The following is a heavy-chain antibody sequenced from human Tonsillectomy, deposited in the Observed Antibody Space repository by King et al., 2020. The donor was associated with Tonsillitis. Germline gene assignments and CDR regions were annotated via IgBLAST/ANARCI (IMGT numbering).Heavy chain of an antibody. CDR2: INPNSGGT. D-gene: IGHD6-13*01. J-gene: IGHJ6*02. Sequence: GQLVQSGAEVKKPGASVKVSCKASGYTFTGYYMHWVRQAPGQGLEWMGWINPNSGGTNYAQKFQGRVTMTRDTSISTAYMELSRLRSDDTAVYYCAEAGQQLEDYYYSGMDVWGQGTTVTVSS. CDR3: AEAGQQLEDYYYSGMDV. V-gene: IGHV1-2*02. CDR1: GYTFTGYY.